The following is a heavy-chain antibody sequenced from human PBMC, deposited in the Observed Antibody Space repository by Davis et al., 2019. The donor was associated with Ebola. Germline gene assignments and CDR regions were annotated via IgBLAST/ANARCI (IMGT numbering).Heavy chain of an antibody. J-gene: IGHJ4*02. D-gene: IGHD6-19*01. V-gene: IGHV5-51*01. CDR1: GYSFTSYW. CDR2: IYPDDSDT. CDR3: ARLRRSGWYWDYFDY. Sequence: GESLKISCKGSGYSFTSYWIGWVRQMPGKGLEWMGIIYPDDSDTRYSPSFQGQVTISADKSISTAYLQWSSLKASDTAMYYCARLRRSGWYWDYFDYWGQGTLVTVSS.